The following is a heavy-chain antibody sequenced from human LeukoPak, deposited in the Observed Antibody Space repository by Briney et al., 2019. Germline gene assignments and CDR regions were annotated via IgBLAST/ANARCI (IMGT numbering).Heavy chain of an antibody. Sequence: SGTLSLTCAVSGGSISSSNWWSWVRQPPGKGLEWIGEIYHSGSTNYNPSLKSRVTISVDKSKNQFSLKLSPVTAADTAVYYCARDSSVAEYYFDYWGQGTLVTVSS. CDR1: GGSISSSNW. D-gene: IGHD6-19*01. CDR3: ARDSSVAEYYFDY. J-gene: IGHJ4*02. CDR2: IYHSGST. V-gene: IGHV4-4*02.